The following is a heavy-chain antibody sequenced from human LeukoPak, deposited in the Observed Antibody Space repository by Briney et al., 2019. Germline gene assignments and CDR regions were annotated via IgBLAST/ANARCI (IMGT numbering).Heavy chain of an antibody. CDR2: MNPNSGNT. D-gene: IGHD3-3*01. J-gene: IGHJ4*02. CDR1: GYTFTIYD. V-gene: IGHV1-8*01. CDR3: ARGTTGFGVVSRY. Sequence: AASVKVSCKASGYTFTIYDINWVRQATGQGLEWMGWMNPNSGNTGYAQKFQGRVTMTRNTSISTAYMELSSLRSEDTAVYYCARGTTGFGVVSRYWGQGTLVTVSS.